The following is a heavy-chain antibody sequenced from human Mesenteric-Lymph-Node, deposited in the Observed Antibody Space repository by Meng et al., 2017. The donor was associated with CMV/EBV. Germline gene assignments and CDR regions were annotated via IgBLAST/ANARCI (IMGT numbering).Heavy chain of an antibody. CDR3: ARDGWELRAFDI. CDR1: GYTFTGYY. Sequence: KASGYTFTGYYMHWVRQAPGQGLEWMGWINPNSGGTKYAQKFQGRVTMTRDTSIRTVYMELSRLRSDDTAVYYCARDGWELRAFDIWGQGTMVTVSS. V-gene: IGHV1-2*02. J-gene: IGHJ3*02. D-gene: IGHD1-26*01. CDR2: INPNSGGT.